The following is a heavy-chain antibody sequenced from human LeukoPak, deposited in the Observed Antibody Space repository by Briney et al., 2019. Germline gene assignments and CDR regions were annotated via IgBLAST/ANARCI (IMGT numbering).Heavy chain of an antibody. CDR2: IRSKAYGGTT. V-gene: IGHV3-49*04. CDR3: TRSHARDYYMDV. CDR1: GFTVSSNY. J-gene: IGHJ6*03. D-gene: IGHD3-10*02. Sequence: PGGSLRLSCAASGFTVSSNYMNWVRQAPGKGLEWVGFIRSKAYGGTTEYAASVKGRFTISRDDSKSIAYLQMNSLKTEDTAVYYCTRSHARDYYMDVWGKGTTVTVSS.